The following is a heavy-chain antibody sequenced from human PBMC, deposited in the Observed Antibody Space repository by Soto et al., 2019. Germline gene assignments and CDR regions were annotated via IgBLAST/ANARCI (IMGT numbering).Heavy chain of an antibody. V-gene: IGHV4-59*01. CDR3: VREAYIGYGHAIDH. D-gene: IGHD5-12*01. J-gene: IGHJ4*02. CDR2: KYHSGTT. Sequence: PSENLSLTRAVSGVPISTYFWSWIRQPPGKRLEWIGYKYHSGTTNYNPSLKSRVTISVDTSKNQFSLRLNSVTAADTAIYYCVREAYIGYGHAIDHWGQVTLVTVS. CDR1: GVPISTYF.